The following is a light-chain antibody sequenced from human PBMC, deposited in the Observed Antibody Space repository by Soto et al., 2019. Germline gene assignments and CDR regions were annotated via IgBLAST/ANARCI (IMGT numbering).Light chain of an antibody. Sequence: QSALAQPPSASGSPGQSVTISCIGTSSDVGAYNYVSWYQQHPGKAPKLVIYEVTERPSGVPERFSGSKSGSTASLTVSGLQAEDEALYYCASYAGNNNFVLFGGGTKLTVL. J-gene: IGLJ2*01. V-gene: IGLV2-8*01. CDR3: ASYAGNNNFVL. CDR1: SSDVGAYNY. CDR2: EVT.